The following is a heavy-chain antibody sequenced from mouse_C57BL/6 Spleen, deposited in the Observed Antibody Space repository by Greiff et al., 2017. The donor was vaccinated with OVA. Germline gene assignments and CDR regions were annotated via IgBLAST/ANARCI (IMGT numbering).Heavy chain of an antibody. J-gene: IGHJ1*03. CDR1: GFTFSDYG. CDR2: ISSGSSTI. V-gene: IGHV5-17*01. Sequence: EVKLMESGGGLVKPGGSLKLSCAASGFTFSDYGMHWVRQAPEKGLEWVAYISSGSSTIYYADTVKGRFTISRDNAKNTLFLQMTSLRSEDTAMYYCARDSNYDWYFDVWGTGTTVTVSS. D-gene: IGHD2-5*01. CDR3: ARDSNYDWYFDV.